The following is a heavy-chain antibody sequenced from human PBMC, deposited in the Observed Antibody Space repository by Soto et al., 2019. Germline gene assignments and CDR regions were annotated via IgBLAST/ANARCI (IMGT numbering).Heavy chain of an antibody. J-gene: IGHJ6*02. CDR2: IDPSDSYR. V-gene: IGHV5-10-1*01. Sequence: PGESLKISCKGSGDSFLDYWISWVRQMPGKGLEWMGRIDPSDSYRTYSPSFQGHVTISVDKSITTAYLQWSSLKAADTAVYYCARGIVATIRYLYYYGMDVWGQGTTVTVSS. CDR1: GDSFLDYW. CDR3: ARGIVATIRYLYYYGMDV. D-gene: IGHD5-12*01.